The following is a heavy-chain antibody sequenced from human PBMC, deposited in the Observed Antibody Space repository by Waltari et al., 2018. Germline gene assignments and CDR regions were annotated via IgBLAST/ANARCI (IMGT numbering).Heavy chain of an antibody. V-gene: IGHV4-39*01. CDR1: GGSISSSSYY. CDR2: IYYSGST. CDR3: ARHGLWGSSWRKDFDY. J-gene: IGHJ4*02. Sequence: QLQLQESGPGLVKPSETLSLTCTVSGGSISSSSYYWSWIRQPQGKWLEWIGRIYYSGSTYHNPSLKSRVTKSGETSKDQFSLNLSSVTAAETAVYYCARHGLWGSSWRKDFDYWGQGTLVTVSS. D-gene: IGHD6-13*01.